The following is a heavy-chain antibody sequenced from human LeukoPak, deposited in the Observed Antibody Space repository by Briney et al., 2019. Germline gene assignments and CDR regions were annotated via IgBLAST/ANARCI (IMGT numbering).Heavy chain of an antibody. J-gene: IGHJ4*02. Sequence: GGSLRLSCAASGFTFSSYGMHWVRQAPGKGLEGVAVIWYDGSNRYYADSVKGRFTISRDNSKNTLYLQMNSLRAEDTALYYCARDTSGSLDYWGQGTLVTVSS. CDR3: ARDTSGSLDY. CDR1: GFTFSSYG. CDR2: IWYDGSNR. D-gene: IGHD1-26*01. V-gene: IGHV3-33*08.